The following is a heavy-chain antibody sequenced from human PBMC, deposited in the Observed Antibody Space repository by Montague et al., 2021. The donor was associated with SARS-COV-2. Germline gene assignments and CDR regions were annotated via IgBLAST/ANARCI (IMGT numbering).Heavy chain of an antibody. V-gene: IGHV4-59*01. Sequence: SETLSLTCTVSGGSINSSYWSWVRQPPGKGLEWIGYIYYRGSTNYNPSLETRVTISVDPSKNQFSLKLSSVTAADTAVYYCARDGVLRYFDWLGDRYGMDVWGQGTTVTVSS. D-gene: IGHD3-9*01. CDR1: GGSINSSY. J-gene: IGHJ6*02. CDR3: ARDGVLRYFDWLGDRYGMDV. CDR2: IYYRGST.